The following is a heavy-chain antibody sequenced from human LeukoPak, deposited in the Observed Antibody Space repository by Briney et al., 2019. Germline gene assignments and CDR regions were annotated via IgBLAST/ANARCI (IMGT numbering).Heavy chain of an antibody. Sequence: PGGSLRLSCAASGFTFSSYSMNWVRQAPGKGLEWVSSISSSSYIYYADSVKGRFTISRDNAKNSLYLQMNSLRAEDTAVYYCARDRYSYGEVDYWGQGTLVTVSS. CDR1: GFTFSSYS. D-gene: IGHD5-18*01. CDR2: ISSSSYI. V-gene: IGHV3-21*01. J-gene: IGHJ4*02. CDR3: ARDRYSYGEVDY.